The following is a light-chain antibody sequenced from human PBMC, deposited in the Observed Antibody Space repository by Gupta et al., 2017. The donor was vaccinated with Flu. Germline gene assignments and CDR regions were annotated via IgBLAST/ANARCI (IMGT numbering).Light chain of an antibody. J-gene: IGKJ1*01. Sequence: EIQMTQSPSSLSASVGDRITIPCRASQSISTFLNWYQQKPGKAPKLLIYGASSLQSGVPSRFSGSGSGTDFTLTISNLQPEDVASYYCQQSYSNPWTFGQGTKVEIK. CDR1: QSISTF. CDR3: QQSYSNPWT. V-gene: IGKV1-39*01. CDR2: GAS.